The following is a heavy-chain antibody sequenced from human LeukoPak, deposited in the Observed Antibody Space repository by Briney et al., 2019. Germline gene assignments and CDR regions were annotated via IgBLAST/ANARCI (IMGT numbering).Heavy chain of an antibody. CDR3: ARYSGSYNWYFDL. CDR2: INGYNANT. J-gene: IGHJ2*01. V-gene: IGHV1-18*01. Sequence: ASVKVSCKASGYTFTSYGITRVRQAPGQGLEWMGLINGYNANTNYAQKLQGRVTMTTDTSTSTAYMELRSLRSDDTAVYYCARYSGSYNWYFDLWGRGTLVTVSS. D-gene: IGHD1-26*01. CDR1: GYTFTSYG.